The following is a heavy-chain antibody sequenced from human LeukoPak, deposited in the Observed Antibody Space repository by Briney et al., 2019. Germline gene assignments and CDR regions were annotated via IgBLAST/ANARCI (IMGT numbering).Heavy chain of an antibody. CDR2: INHSGST. J-gene: IGHJ4*02. Sequence: SETLSLTCAVYGGSFSGYYWSWIRQPPGKGLEWIGEINHSGSTNYNPSLKSRVTISVDTSKNQFSLKLSSVTAADTAVYYCAREGGIAAAVLYYFDCWGQGTLVTVSS. CDR1: GGSFSGYY. D-gene: IGHD6-13*01. CDR3: AREGGIAAAVLYYFDC. V-gene: IGHV4-34*01.